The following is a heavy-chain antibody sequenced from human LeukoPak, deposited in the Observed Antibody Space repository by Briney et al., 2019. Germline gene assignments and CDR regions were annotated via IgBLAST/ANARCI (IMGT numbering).Heavy chain of an antibody. D-gene: IGHD3-10*01. V-gene: IGHV3-66*02. CDR2: IYSGGST. J-gene: IGHJ4*02. Sequence: HPGGSLRLSCAASGFTVSSNYMSWVRQAPGKGLEWVSVIYSGGSTYYADSVKGRFTISRDNSKNTLYLQMNSLRAEDTAVYYCARDLDRDFGYWGQGALVTVSS. CDR3: ARDLDRDFGY. CDR1: GFTVSSNY.